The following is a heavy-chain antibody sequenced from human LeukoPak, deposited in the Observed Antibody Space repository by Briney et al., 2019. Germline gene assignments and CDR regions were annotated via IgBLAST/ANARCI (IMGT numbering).Heavy chain of an antibody. D-gene: IGHD3-22*01. Sequence: GGSLRLSCAASGFTFSSYAMSWVRQAPGKGLEWVSAISGSGGSTYYADSVKGQFTISRDNSKNTLYLQMNSLRAEDTAVYYCAKVYYYHSSDYIPGDYWGQGTLVTVSS. V-gene: IGHV3-23*01. CDR2: ISGSGGST. CDR3: AKVYYYHSSDYIPGDY. J-gene: IGHJ4*02. CDR1: GFTFSSYA.